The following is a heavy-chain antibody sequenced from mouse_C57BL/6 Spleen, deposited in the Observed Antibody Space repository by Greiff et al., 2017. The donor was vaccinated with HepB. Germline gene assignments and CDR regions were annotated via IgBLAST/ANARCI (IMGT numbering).Heavy chain of an antibody. J-gene: IGHJ1*03. CDR1: GYAFSSSW. CDR2: IYPGDGDT. Sequence: VQLQQSGPELVKPGASVKISCKASGYAFSSSWMNWVKQRPGKGLEWIGRIYPGDGDTNYNQKFKGKSTLTVDKSSSTAYMQLSSLTSEDSAVYYCARSTTVGYFDVWGTGTTVTVSS. D-gene: IGHD1-1*01. V-gene: IGHV1-82*01. CDR3: ARSTTVGYFDV.